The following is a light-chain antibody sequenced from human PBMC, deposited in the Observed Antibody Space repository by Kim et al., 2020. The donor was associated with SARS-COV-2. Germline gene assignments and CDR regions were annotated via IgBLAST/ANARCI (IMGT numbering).Light chain of an antibody. CDR1: KSITNT. J-gene: IGKJ4*01. V-gene: IGKV1-13*02. Sequence: ASVGDRVNITCRASKSITNTLAWYQQRPGRPPKLLIYDAINLESGVPPRFSGSGSGTDFTLTISSLQPEDVATYYCQQFNSFPLTFGGRTKVDIK. CDR2: DAI. CDR3: QQFNSFPLT.